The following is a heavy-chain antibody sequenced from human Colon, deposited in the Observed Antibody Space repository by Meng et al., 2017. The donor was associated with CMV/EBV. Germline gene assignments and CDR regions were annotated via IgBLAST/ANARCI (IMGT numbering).Heavy chain of an antibody. CDR1: GFTFSRNW. CDR3: ARITTFGTGLQGMDV. V-gene: IGHV3-7*01. Sequence: GESLKISCAASGFTFSRNWMTWVRQAPGKGLEWVANINEYGGAIYYVDSLKGRFTISRDNAKNSLYLQMNSLRAEDSAVYYCARITTFGTGLQGMDVWGQGTTVTVSS. J-gene: IGHJ6*02. D-gene: IGHD3-3*01. CDR2: INEYGGAI.